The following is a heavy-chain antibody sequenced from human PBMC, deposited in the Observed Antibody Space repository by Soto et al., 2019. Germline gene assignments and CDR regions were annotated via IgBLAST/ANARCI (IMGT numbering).Heavy chain of an antibody. CDR2: ISIYNGNT. Sequence: VQLVQSGGEVRMTGASVKVSCKASGYTFTSHGFTWVRQAPGQGLEWMGWISIYNGNTHYAQKFQGRLTLTIDTSTSTAYRELRSLTSDDTAVYFCARSPMAPVPFDSWGQGTLVTVSS. V-gene: IGHV1-18*04. D-gene: IGHD3-10*01. J-gene: IGHJ4*02. CDR1: GYTFTSHG. CDR3: ARSPMAPVPFDS.